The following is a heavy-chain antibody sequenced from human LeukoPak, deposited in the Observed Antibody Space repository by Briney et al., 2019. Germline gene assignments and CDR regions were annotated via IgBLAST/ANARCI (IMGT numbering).Heavy chain of an antibody. D-gene: IGHD6-19*01. V-gene: IGHV3-11*03. Sequence: GGSLRLSCAASGFTFSSYEMSWIRQAPGKGLELLSYISGSSRSTNYADSVRGRLTISRDNANNSLYLQMNSLRAEDTAVYYCARRLVRGHFDYWGQGTLVTVSS. J-gene: IGHJ4*02. CDR3: ARRLVRGHFDY. CDR1: GFTFSSYE. CDR2: ISGSSRST.